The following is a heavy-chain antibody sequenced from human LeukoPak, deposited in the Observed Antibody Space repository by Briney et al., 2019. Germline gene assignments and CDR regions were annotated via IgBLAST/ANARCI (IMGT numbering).Heavy chain of an antibody. J-gene: IGHJ4*02. Sequence: SETLSLTCTVSGGSISSYYWSWIRQPPGKGLEWIGYIYYSGSTNYNPSLKSRVTMSVDTSKNQFSLKLSSVTAADTAVYYCARDSYGGALDYWGQGTLVTVSS. CDR3: ARDSYGGALDY. CDR2: IYYSGST. V-gene: IGHV4-59*12. CDR1: GGSISSYY. D-gene: IGHD4-23*01.